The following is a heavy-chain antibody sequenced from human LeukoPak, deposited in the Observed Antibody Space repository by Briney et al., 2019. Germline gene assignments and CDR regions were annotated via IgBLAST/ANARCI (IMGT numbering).Heavy chain of an antibody. CDR1: GFTFSSYS. CDR3: AKAKPLSSGWRIYYFDY. CDR2: ISSTSSYI. V-gene: IGHV3-21*04. D-gene: IGHD6-19*01. Sequence: GGSLRLSCAASGFTFSSYSMNWVRQAPGKGLEWVSSISSTSSYIYYADLVKGRFTISRDNAKNSLYLQMNSLRAEDTALYYCAKAKPLSSGWRIYYFDYWGQGTLVTVSS. J-gene: IGHJ4*02.